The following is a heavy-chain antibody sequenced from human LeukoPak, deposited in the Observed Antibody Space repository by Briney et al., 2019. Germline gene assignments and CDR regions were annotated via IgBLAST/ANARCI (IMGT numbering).Heavy chain of an antibody. CDR1: GYTFTDYY. D-gene: IGHD2-15*01. Sequence: GASVKVSCKASGYTFTDYYMHWVRQAPGQGLQWMGWINPNSGDTGYTQKFQGRVTLTRDTSITTAYMELTNLRSDDTAVYYCTRERPILVAVVAMDLDYWGQGTLVTVSS. CDR2: INPNSGDT. V-gene: IGHV1-2*02. J-gene: IGHJ4*02. CDR3: TRERPILVAVVAMDLDY.